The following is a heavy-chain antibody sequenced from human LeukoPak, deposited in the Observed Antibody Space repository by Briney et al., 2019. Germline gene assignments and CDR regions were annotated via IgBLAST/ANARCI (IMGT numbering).Heavy chain of an antibody. Sequence: ASVKVSCKTSGYTFTSYYMHWVRQAPGQGLEWMGIIIPSGGSTSHAQKFQGRVTMTRDTSTSTVYMELRSLRSDDTAVYYCAREPDCSSTSCSNDAFDIWGQGTMVTVSS. CDR3: AREPDCSSTSCSNDAFDI. D-gene: IGHD2-2*01. CDR1: GYTFTSYY. J-gene: IGHJ3*02. V-gene: IGHV1-46*01. CDR2: IIPSGGST.